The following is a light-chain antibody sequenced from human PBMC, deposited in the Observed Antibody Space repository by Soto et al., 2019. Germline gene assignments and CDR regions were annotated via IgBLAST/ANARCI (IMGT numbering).Light chain of an antibody. CDR1: QSVSSSY. V-gene: IGKV3-20*01. CDR2: GAS. CDR3: QQYGSSPSWT. J-gene: IGKJ1*01. Sequence: EIVLTQSPGTLSLSPGERATLSCRASQSVSSSYLAWYQQKPGKAPRLLIYGASSRATVIPDRFSGSGSGTDFTLTIIRLEPEDFAVYYCQQYGSSPSWTFGPGTKVEIK.